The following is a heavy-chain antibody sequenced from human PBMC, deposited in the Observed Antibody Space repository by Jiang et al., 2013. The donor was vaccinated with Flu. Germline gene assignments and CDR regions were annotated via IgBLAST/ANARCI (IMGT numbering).Heavy chain of an antibody. Sequence: GSISSSSYYWGWIRQPPGKGLEWIGSIYYSGSTYYNPSLKSRVTISVDTSKNQFSLKLSSVTAAGTAVYYCARQRWGYCSGGSCYGAFDIWGQGTMVTVSS. J-gene: IGHJ3*02. V-gene: IGHV4-39*01. CDR1: GSISSSSYY. CDR2: IYYSGST. CDR3: ARQRWGYCSGGSCYGAFDI. D-gene: IGHD2-15*01.